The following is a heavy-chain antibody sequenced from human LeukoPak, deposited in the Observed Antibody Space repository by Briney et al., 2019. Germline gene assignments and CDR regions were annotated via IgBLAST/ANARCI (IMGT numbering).Heavy chain of an antibody. CDR3: ARGMGQQLAFDY. CDR1: GFTVSSNY. Sequence: GGSLRLSCAASGFTVSSNYMSWVRQAPGKGLEWVSVIYSGASTYYADSGKGRFTISRDNSKNTLYLQMNSLRAEDTAVYYCARGMGQQLAFDYWGQGTLVTVSP. V-gene: IGHV3-53*01. D-gene: IGHD6-13*01. J-gene: IGHJ4*02. CDR2: IYSGAST.